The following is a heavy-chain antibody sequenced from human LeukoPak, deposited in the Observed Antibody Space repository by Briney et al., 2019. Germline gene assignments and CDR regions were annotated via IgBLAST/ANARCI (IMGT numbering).Heavy chain of an antibody. J-gene: IGHJ5*02. CDR1: GGSFSGYY. V-gene: IGHV4-34*01. CDR2: INHSGST. D-gene: IGHD3-3*01. CDR3: ARGIKTVTIFGVVIIPHSWFDP. Sequence: PSETLSLTCAVYGGSFSGYYWSWIRQPPGKGLEWIGEINHSGSTNYNPSLKSRVTISVDTSKNQLSLKLSSVTAADTAVYYCARGIKTVTIFGVVIIPHSWFDPWGQGTLVTVSS.